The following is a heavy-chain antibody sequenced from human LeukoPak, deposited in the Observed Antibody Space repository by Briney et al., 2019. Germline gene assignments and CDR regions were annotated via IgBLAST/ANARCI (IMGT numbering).Heavy chain of an antibody. CDR1: GGTFSSYA. Sequence: SVKVSCKASGGTFSSYAISWVRQAPGQGLEWMGRVIPILGIANYAQKFQGRVTMTRDTSTSTVYMELSSLRSEDTAVYYCARVGGITIFGVGHGYMDVWGKGTTVTVSS. J-gene: IGHJ6*03. CDR3: ARVGGITIFGVGHGYMDV. D-gene: IGHD3-3*01. V-gene: IGHV1-69*04. CDR2: VIPILGIA.